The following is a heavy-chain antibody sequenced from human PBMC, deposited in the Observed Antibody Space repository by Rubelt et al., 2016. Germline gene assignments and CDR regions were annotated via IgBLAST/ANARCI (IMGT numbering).Heavy chain of an antibody. CDR2: LNAGNGNT. CDR3: ARGPRGNNFDY. V-gene: IGHV1-3*01. Sequence: QDQLVQSGAEVKKPGASVQVSCKASGYTFTSYAIHWVRQAPAQRLVWMGWLNAGNGNTKYSQKFQGSVTITRDTAASTAYMELSSLRSEDTAVYYCARGPRGNNFDYWGQGTLVTVSS. CDR1: GYTFTSYA. J-gene: IGHJ4*02.